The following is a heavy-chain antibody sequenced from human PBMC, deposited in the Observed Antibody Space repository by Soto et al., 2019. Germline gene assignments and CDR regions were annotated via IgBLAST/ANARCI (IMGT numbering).Heavy chain of an antibody. Sequence: PGGSLRLSCAASGFTFSSYAMSWVRQAPGKGLEWVATISGSGDSTYYADSVKGRFAISRDNSKNTLYLQMNSLRAEDTAMYYCATRHLPYCSGGTCNPFDFWGQGALVTVSS. CDR1: GFTFSSYA. D-gene: IGHD2-15*01. J-gene: IGHJ4*02. V-gene: IGHV3-23*01. CDR2: ISGSGDST. CDR3: ATRHLPYCSGGTCNPFDF.